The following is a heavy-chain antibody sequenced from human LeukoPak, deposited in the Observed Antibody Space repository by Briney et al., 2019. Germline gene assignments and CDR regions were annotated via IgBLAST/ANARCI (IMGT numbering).Heavy chain of an antibody. CDR2: ISGSGGST. D-gene: IGHD4-23*01. CDR1: GFTFSSYA. Sequence: PGASLRLSCAASGFTFSSYAMSWVRQAPGKRLEWVSAISGSGGSTYYADSVKGRFTISRDNSKNMLYLQMNSLRAEDTAVYYCAKDGTVVTLYYFDYWGQGTLVTVSS. J-gene: IGHJ4*02. V-gene: IGHV3-23*01. CDR3: AKDGTVVTLYYFDY.